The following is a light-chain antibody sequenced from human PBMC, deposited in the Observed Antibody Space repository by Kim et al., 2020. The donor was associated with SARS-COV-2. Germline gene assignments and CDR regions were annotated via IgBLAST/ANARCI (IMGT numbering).Light chain of an antibody. CDR2: GAS. V-gene: IGKV1-39*01. Sequence: SASVGDRVTITCRASQSISNYLNWYQQRPGKAPRLLIYGASSLQSGVPSRFSGSGSGTDFTLTISSLQPEDFATYYCQQSSSSRTFGQGTKVDIK. CDR1: QSISNY. J-gene: IGKJ1*01. CDR3: QQSSSSRT.